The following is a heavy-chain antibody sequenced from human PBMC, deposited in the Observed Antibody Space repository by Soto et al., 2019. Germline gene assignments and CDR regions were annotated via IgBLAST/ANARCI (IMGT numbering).Heavy chain of an antibody. CDR2: ITTGGNA. Sequence: EVQLVESGGDLVQPGGSLRLSCAASGFSFSNHDMHWVRQPKGKGLEWVSGITTGGNAYFADSVKGRFSISRENAKNSFYLQTSSLRAEDTDMYYCVRVNADAYDVWGQGTMVTVSS. CDR1: GFSFSNHD. J-gene: IGHJ3*01. V-gene: IGHV3-13*01. CDR3: VRVNADAYDV.